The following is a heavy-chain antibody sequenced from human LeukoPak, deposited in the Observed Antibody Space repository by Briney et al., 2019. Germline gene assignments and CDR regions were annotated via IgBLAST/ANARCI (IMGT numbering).Heavy chain of an antibody. J-gene: IGHJ4*02. D-gene: IGHD6-13*01. CDR3: ARKSFHTSSYDY. Sequence: SSETLSLTCIVSGGSISSGSYYWSWIRQPAGKGLEWIGRVFTSGSTDYNPSFKSRVTISVDTSKKQVSLRLSSVTAADTAVYYCARKSFHTSSYDYWGQGTLVTVSS. V-gene: IGHV4-61*02. CDR1: GGSISSGSYY. CDR2: VFTSGST.